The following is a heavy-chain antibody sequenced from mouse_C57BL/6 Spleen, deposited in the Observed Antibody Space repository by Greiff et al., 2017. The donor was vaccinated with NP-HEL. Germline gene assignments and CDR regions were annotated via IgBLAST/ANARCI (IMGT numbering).Heavy chain of an antibody. CDR3: ARSVVATRYWYFDV. J-gene: IGHJ1*03. D-gene: IGHD1-1*01. CDR1: GYTFTSYW. Sequence: QVQLKQPGAELVKPGASVKLSCKASGYTFTSYWMHWVKQRPGRGLEWIGRIDPNSGGTKYNEKFKSKATLTVDKPSSTAYMQLSSLTSEDSAVYYCARSVVATRYWYFDVWGTGTTVTVSS. CDR2: IDPNSGGT. V-gene: IGHV1-72*01.